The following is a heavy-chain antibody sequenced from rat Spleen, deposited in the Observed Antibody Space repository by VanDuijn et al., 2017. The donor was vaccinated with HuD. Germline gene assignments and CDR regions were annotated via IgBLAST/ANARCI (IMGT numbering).Heavy chain of an antibody. CDR2: ITHTDYNT. Sequence: EVQLVESGGGLVQPGSPLKLSCVASGFTFNDYWMTWIRQAPGKGLEWIASITHTDYNTYYADSVKGRFTISRDNTKSTLYLQMNSLRAEDTATYYCARSEGVHYYLPFADWGQGTLVTVSS. CDR1: GFTFNDYW. J-gene: IGHJ3*01. V-gene: IGHV5-31*01. CDR3: ARSEGVHYYLPFAD. D-gene: IGHD1-1*01.